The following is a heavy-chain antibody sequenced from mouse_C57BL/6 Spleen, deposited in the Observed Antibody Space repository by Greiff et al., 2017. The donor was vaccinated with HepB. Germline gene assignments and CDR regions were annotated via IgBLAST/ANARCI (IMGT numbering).Heavy chain of an antibody. CDR3: ATTTRDSNYDDYDMDY. V-gene: IGHV2-4*01. J-gene: IGHJ4*01. CDR1: GFSLTSYG. D-gene: IGHD2-5*01. CDR2: IWSGGST. Sequence: VQLQQSGPGLVQPSQCLSISCTASGFSLTSYGVHWVRQPPGKGLEWLGVIWSGGSTDYNAAFISRLSISKDNSKSQVFFKMNSLQADDTAIYYCATTTRDSNYDDYDMDYWGQGTSVTVSS.